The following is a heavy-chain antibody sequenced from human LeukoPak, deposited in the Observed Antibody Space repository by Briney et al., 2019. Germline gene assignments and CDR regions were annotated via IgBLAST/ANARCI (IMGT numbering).Heavy chain of an antibody. CDR2: ISSSSYI. CDR1: GFTFSSYG. Sequence: GGSLRLSCAASGFTFSSYGMHWVRQAPGMGLEWVSSISSSSYIYYADSVKGRFTISRDNAKNSLYLQMNSLRAEDTAVYYCARDLYGDYSFDYWGQGALVTVSS. D-gene: IGHD4-17*01. V-gene: IGHV3-21*01. J-gene: IGHJ4*02. CDR3: ARDLYGDYSFDY.